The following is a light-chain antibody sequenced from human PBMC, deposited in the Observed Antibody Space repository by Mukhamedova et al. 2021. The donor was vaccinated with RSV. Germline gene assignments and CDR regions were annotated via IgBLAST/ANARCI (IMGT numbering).Light chain of an antibody. CDR1: NSDVGSYNL. V-gene: IGLV2-23*01. Sequence: GTNSDVGSYNLVSWYQQYPGKAPQLMIYEDTKRPSGVSNRFSGSKSGNAASLTISGLQAEDEADYYCSSYAGSSTCVFVGWTKLT. CDR2: EDT. J-gene: IGLJ3*02. CDR3: SSYAGSSTCV.